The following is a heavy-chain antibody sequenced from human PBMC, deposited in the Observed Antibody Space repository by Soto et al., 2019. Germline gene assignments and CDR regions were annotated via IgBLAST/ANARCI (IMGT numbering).Heavy chain of an antibody. D-gene: IGHD3-3*01. V-gene: IGHV1-69*13. CDR2: FIPVYRTL. CDR3: ATGVIWIGYFTVDS. Sequence: ASVKVSCKASGGSFGNSAINWVRQTPGQGLEWLGGFIPVYRTLNYAQKFQGRVTITADESTGTAYMTLSSLASDDTAVYYCATGVIWIGYFTVDSWGQGTRVTVSS. CDR1: GGSFGNSA. J-gene: IGHJ4*02.